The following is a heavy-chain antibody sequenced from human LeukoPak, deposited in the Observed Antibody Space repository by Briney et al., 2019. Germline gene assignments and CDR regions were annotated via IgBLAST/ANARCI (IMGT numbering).Heavy chain of an antibody. Sequence: SVKVSCKASGGTFSSYAISWVRQAPGQGLEWMGMIIPIFGTANYAQKFQGRVTITADESTSTAHMELSSLRSEDTAAYYCARHYYGSGSILYYGMDVWGKGTTVTVSS. V-gene: IGHV1-69*13. CDR1: GGTFSSYA. J-gene: IGHJ6*04. CDR2: IIPIFGTA. D-gene: IGHD3-10*01. CDR3: ARHYYGSGSILYYGMDV.